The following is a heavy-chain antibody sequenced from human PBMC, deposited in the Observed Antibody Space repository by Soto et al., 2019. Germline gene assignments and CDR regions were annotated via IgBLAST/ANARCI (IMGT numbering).Heavy chain of an antibody. Sequence: ASVKVSCKASGYTFTSSAVQWVRQARGQRLEWIGWIVVGSGNTNYAQKFQERVTITRDMSTSTAYMELSSLRSEDTAVYYCAASITMVRGAEVSFGYWGQGTLVTVS. V-gene: IGHV1-58*01. CDR3: AASITMVRGAEVSFGY. J-gene: IGHJ4*02. CDR1: GYTFTSSA. CDR2: IVVGSGNT. D-gene: IGHD3-10*01.